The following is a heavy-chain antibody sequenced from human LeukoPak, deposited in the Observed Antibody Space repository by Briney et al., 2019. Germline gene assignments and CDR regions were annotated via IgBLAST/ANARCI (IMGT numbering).Heavy chain of an antibody. CDR1: GGSFSDYY. V-gene: IGHV4-34*01. CDR2: INHSGST. CDR3: ARGTPMATNYYFDY. J-gene: IGHJ4*02. D-gene: IGHD5-18*01. Sequence: SETLSLTCAVYGGSFSDYYWSWLRQPPGKALEWTGEINHSGSTDYNPSLKSRVTISVDTSKNQFSLKLSSVTAADTAVYYCARGTPMATNYYFDYWGQGTLVTVSS.